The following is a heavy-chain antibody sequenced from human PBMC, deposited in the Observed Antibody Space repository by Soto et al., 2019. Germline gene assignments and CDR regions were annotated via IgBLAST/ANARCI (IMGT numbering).Heavy chain of an antibody. V-gene: IGHV4-38-2*02. D-gene: IGHD2-15*01. J-gene: IGHJ5*02. CDR1: GYSISSGYY. CDR3: ARDQIGSHNSVWFDP. Sequence: SETLSLTCAVSGYSISSGYYWGWIRQPPGKGLEWIGSIYHSGSTYYNPSLKSRVTISVDTSKNQFSLKLSSVTAADTAVYYCARDQIGSHNSVWFDPWGQGTLVTVSS. CDR2: IYHSGST.